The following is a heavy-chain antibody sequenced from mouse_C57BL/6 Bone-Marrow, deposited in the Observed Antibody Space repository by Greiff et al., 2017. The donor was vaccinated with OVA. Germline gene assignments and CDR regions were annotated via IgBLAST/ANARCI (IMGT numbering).Heavy chain of an antibody. J-gene: IGHJ4*01. CDR1: GFTFSSYA. V-gene: IGHV5-9-1*02. Sequence: EVKVVESGEGLVKPGGSLKLSCAASGFTFSSYAMSWVRQTPEKRLEWVAYISSGGDYIYYADTVKGRFTISRDNARNTLYLQMSSLKSEDTAMYYCTRVLDSSGYYAMDYWGQGTSVTVSS. CDR3: TRVLDSSGYYAMDY. CDR2: ISSGGDYI. D-gene: IGHD3-2*02.